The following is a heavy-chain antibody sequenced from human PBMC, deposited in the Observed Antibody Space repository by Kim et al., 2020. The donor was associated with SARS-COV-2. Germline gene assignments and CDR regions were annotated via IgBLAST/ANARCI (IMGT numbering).Heavy chain of an antibody. CDR3: EASDY. Sequence: GGSLRLSCAASGFTFSTYAMSWARQAPGKGLEWVSTISASGLGTHYADSVKGRLTISRDNSRSTLFLQMNYLRAEDTAIYYCEASDYWGQGSLVTVSS. CDR1: GFTFSTYA. V-gene: IGHV3-23*01. CDR2: ISASGLGT. J-gene: IGHJ4*02.